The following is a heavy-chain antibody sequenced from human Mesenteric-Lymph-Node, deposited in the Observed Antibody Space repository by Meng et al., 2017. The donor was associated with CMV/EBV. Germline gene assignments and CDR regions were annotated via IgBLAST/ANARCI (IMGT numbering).Heavy chain of an antibody. CDR2: TYSRSESYN. V-gene: IGHV6-1*01. CDR1: RDSSSSNTAA. CDR3: AYFGVLPPLW. Sequence: QLPQHDPGLVNSSSTLSATCPISRDSSSSNTAAWNWIRKSPSRGLEWLGRTYSRSESYNAYAESAMRRTRVHVDTSKNQLSLHINFVTSEHTAVYYSAYFGVLPPLWWGQGTLVTVSS. D-gene: IGHD3-16*01. J-gene: IGHJ4*02.